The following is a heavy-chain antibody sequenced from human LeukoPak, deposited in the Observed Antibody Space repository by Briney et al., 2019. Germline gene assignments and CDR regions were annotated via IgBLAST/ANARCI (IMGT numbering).Heavy chain of an antibody. D-gene: IGHD3-3*01. CDR1: GFTFDDYS. CDR2: IHWNGDTT. V-gene: IGHV3-20*04. Sequence: GGSLRLSCAASGFTFDDYSMNWVRQAPGKGLEWISGIHWNGDTTNYAASVEGRFTISRDNAKNSLYLQMNSLRAEDTAVYYCARGVITIFGVVDYWGQGTLVTVSS. J-gene: IGHJ4*02. CDR3: ARGVITIFGVVDY.